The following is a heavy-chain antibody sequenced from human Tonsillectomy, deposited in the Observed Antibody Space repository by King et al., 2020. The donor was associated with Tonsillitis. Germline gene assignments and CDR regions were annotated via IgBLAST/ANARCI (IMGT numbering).Heavy chain of an antibody. CDR3: MSDAQWFPFDF. Sequence: QLVQSGAEVKKPGASVKVSCKASGYTFTGYYMHWVRQAPGQGLEWMGWINPNSGDTNYAQKFQGRVTMTRDTSISTAYMDLSRVRSDDTAGYYCMSDAQWFPFDFWGQGPRVTVPS. CDR1: GYTFTGYY. D-gene: IGHD3-22*01. CDR2: INPNSGDT. J-gene: IGHJ4*02. V-gene: IGHV1-2*02.